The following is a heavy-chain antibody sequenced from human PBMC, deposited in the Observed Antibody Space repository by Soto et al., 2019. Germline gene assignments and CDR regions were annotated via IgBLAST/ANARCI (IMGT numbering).Heavy chain of an antibody. J-gene: IGHJ5*02. CDR1: GGTFSRYA. V-gene: IGHV1-69*13. CDR3: ARRYSGSPNHWFDP. D-gene: IGHD1-26*01. CDR2: IIPIFGTA. Sequence: XVKGSCKASGGTFSRYAISWGRHAPGQGLEWMGGIIPIFGTANYAQKFQGRVTITADESTSTAYMELSSLRSEDTAVYYCARRYSGSPNHWFDPWGQGTLVTVSS.